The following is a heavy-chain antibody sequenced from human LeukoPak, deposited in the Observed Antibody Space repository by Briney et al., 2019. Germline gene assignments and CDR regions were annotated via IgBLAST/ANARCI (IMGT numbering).Heavy chain of an antibody. CDR1: GFTFSDYS. J-gene: IGHJ4*02. Sequence: AGGSLRLSCAASGFTFSDYSMNWVRRAPGKGLEWISYIWIDSGNTNYADSVKGRFTISGDKAKNSLYLQMNSLRVEDTAVYYCARDYKYAFDNWGQGTLVTVSS. D-gene: IGHD5-24*01. CDR2: IWIDSGNT. V-gene: IGHV3-48*01. CDR3: ARDYKYAFDN.